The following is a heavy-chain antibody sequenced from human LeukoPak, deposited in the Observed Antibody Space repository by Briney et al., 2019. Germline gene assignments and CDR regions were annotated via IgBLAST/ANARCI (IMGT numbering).Heavy chain of an antibody. CDR3: AKEASFDRRGYYHYYSYYMDV. D-gene: IGHD3-22*01. J-gene: IGHJ6*03. CDR2: TRYDGNYV. Sequence: GGSLRLSCEAPGLNFSTYGMHLVRQAPGKGVEWVGFTRYDGNYVKYADSVKGGFTISRDNYKKTLYLQMNSLRTAETAVYFCAKEASFDRRGYYHYYSYYMDVWGKGAPVAVSS. CDR1: GLNFSTYG. V-gene: IGHV3-30*02.